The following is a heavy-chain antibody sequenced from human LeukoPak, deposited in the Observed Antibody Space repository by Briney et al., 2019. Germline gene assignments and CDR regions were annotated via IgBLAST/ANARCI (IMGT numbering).Heavy chain of an antibody. J-gene: IGHJ4*02. CDR3: ARGDTAMVQTSFDY. Sequence: GASVKVSCKSSGYTFNTYGITWVRQAPGQGLEWMGWISGYNVNTNYAQKFQGRVTMTSDTSTSTAYMELRSLRSDDTAVYYCARGDTAMVQTSFDYWGQGTLVTVSS. D-gene: IGHD5-18*01. V-gene: IGHV1-18*01. CDR1: GYTFNTYG. CDR2: ISGYNVNT.